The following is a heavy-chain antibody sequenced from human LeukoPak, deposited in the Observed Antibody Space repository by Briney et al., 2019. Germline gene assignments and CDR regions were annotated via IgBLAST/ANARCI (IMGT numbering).Heavy chain of an antibody. CDR2: ISGSGGST. CDR3: ARDSGYDYSKERLNS. V-gene: IGHV3-23*01. J-gene: IGHJ4*02. D-gene: IGHD4-11*01. Sequence: GGSLRLSCAASGFTFSSYAMSWVRQVPGKGLEWVSAISGSGGSTYYADSVKGRFTISRDNSKNTLYLQMSTLRAEDTAIYYCARDSGYDYSKERLNSWGQGTLVTVSS. CDR1: GFTFSSYA.